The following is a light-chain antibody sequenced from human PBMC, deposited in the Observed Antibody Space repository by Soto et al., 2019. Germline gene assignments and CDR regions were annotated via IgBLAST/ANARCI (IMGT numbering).Light chain of an antibody. CDR2: WAS. Sequence: DIVMTQSPDSLAVSLGERATINCKSSQTVLYSPNNKNYIAWYQQKPGQPPKLLIYWASTRESGVPDRFSGSGSGTDFSLTISSLQAEDVAVYYCHQYYSTVQTFGQGTKVEIK. V-gene: IGKV4-1*01. CDR3: HQYYSTVQT. CDR1: QTVLYSPNNKNY. J-gene: IGKJ1*01.